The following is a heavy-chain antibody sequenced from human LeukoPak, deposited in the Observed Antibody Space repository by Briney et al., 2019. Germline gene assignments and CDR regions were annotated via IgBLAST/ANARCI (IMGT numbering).Heavy chain of an antibody. V-gene: IGHV4-59*08. CDR1: GGSISSYY. Sequence: PSETLSLTCTVSGGSISSYYWSWIRQPPGKGLEWIGYIYYSGSTNYNPSLKSRVTISVDTSKNQFSLNLSSVTAADTAVYYCARSKGLDYFDYWGQGTLVTVSS. CDR2: IYYSGST. J-gene: IGHJ4*02. CDR3: ARSKGLDYFDY.